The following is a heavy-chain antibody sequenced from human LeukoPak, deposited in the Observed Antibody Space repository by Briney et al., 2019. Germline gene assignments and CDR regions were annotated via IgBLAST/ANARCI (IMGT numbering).Heavy chain of an antibody. D-gene: IGHD2-2*02. J-gene: IGHJ6*02. CDR1: GYTFTSYD. V-gene: IGHV1-8*01. CDR2: MNPNSGNT. CDR3: ARFCYTGTFCYYYGMDV. Sequence: ASVKVSCKASGYTFTSYDINWVRQATGQGLEWMGWMNPNSGNTGYAQKFQGGVTMTRNTSISTAYMELSSLRSEDTAVYYCARFCYTGTFCYYYGMDVWGQGTTVTVSS.